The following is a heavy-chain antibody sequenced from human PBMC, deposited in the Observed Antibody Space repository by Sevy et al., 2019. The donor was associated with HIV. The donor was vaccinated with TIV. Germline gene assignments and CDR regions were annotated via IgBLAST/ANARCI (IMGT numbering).Heavy chain of an antibody. CDR2: ISAYNGNT. CDR3: ARVITMVRRAISPPYYYGMDV. CDR1: GYTFTSYG. J-gene: IGHJ6*02. Sequence: ASVKVSCKASGYTFTSYGISWVRQAPGQGLEWMGWISAYNGNTNYAQKLQGRVTMTTDTSTSTAYMELRSLRSDDTAVYYCARVITMVRRAISPPYYYGMDVWGQGTTVTVSS. D-gene: IGHD3-10*01. V-gene: IGHV1-18*01.